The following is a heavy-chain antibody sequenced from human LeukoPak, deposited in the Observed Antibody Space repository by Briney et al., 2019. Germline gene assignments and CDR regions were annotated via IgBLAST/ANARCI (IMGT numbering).Heavy chain of an antibody. CDR1: GYTFTSYA. J-gene: IGHJ6*03. D-gene: IGHD2-15*01. CDR2: ISTNTGNP. V-gene: IGHV7-4-1*02. Sequence: ASVKVSCKSSGYTFTSYAMNWVRQAPGQGLEWMGWISTNTGNPTYAQGFTGRFVFSLDTSVSTAYLQISSLKAEDTAVYYCARKSVAATPRDIVLQYSYMDVWGKGTTVTVSS. CDR3: ARKSVAATPRDIVLQYSYMDV.